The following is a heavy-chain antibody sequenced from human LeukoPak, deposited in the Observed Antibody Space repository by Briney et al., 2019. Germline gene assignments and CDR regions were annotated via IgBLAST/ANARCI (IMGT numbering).Heavy chain of an antibody. Sequence: SESLSLTCTVSGGSISSSSYYWGWIRQPPGKGLEWIGSIYYSGSTYYNPSLKSRVTISVDTSKNQFSLKLSSVTAADTAVYYCASPEFHSTETTDDAFDIWGQGTMVTVSS. CDR3: ASPEFHSTETTDDAFDI. J-gene: IGHJ3*02. CDR2: IYYSGST. CDR1: GGSISSSSYY. D-gene: IGHD3-10*01. V-gene: IGHV4-39*07.